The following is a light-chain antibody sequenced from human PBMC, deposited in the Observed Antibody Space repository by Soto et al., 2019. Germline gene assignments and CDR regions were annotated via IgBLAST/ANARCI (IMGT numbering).Light chain of an antibody. J-gene: IGKJ5*01. Sequence: EIVMTQSPATLSVSPGESATLSCRASRSVKTNLAWYQQNPGQAPRLLIYGASTRATNVSARFSGSGSGTEFTLTISSPQSADFALYYCQQYNHWPPITFGPGTRLEIK. CDR2: GAS. CDR1: RSVKTN. CDR3: QQYNHWPPIT. V-gene: IGKV3-15*01.